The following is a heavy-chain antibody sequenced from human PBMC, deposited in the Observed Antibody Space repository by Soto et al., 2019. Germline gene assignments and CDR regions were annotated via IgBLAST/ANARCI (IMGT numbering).Heavy chain of an antibody. D-gene: IGHD3-10*01. Sequence: QVQLQQSGPGLVKPSETLSLTCTVSSGPTSSHNWGWIRQPPGRGLEWIGYVYNTGGTSYNPTLRSRGTIAADTSTKNISLTLSSVTAADTAVYYCVRQGIGPLHGVVDVWGQGTTVSVSS. CDR3: VRQGIGPLHGVVDV. CDR1: SGPTSSHN. V-gene: IGHV4-59*08. J-gene: IGHJ6*02. CDR2: VYNTGGT.